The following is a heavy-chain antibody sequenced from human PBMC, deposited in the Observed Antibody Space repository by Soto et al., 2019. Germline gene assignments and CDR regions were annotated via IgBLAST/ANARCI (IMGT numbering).Heavy chain of an antibody. D-gene: IGHD6-19*01. V-gene: IGHV1-18*01. CDR1: GYTFTSYG. Sequence: GASLKVSCKASGYTFTSYGISWVRQAPGQGLEWMGWISAYNGNTNYAQKLQGRVTMTTDTSTSTAYMELRSLRSDDTAVYYYAREEIAVAGTGYYFDYWGQGTLVTVS. CDR3: AREEIAVAGTGYYFDY. J-gene: IGHJ4*02. CDR2: ISAYNGNT.